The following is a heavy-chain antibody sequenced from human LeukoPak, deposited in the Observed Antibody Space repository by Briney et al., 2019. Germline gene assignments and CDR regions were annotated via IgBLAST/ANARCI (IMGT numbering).Heavy chain of an antibody. J-gene: IGHJ4*02. CDR3: VKDHWGSYYSLFDY. CDR2: ISSSGNNT. V-gene: IGHV3-23*01. CDR1: GFTFSSYA. Sequence: GGSLRLSCGASGFTFSSYAMSWVRRAPGKGLEWVSAISSSGNNTYYTDSVKGRFTISRDNSNNTLYLQMNSLRAEDTAVYYCVKDHWGSYYSLFDYWGQGTLVTVSS. D-gene: IGHD1-26*01.